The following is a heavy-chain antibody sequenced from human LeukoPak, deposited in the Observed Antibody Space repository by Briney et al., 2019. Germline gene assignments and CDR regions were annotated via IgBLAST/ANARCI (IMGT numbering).Heavy chain of an antibody. J-gene: IGHJ5*02. CDR3: ARDNSKYDILTGYSNWFDP. Sequence: SETLSLTCTVSGGSISSGNYYWSWIRQPPGKGLEWIGYIYYSGSTNYNPSLKSRVTISVDTSKNQFSLKLSSVTAADTAVYYCARDNSKYDILTGYSNWFDPWGQGTLVTVSS. CDR1: GGSISSGNYY. D-gene: IGHD3-9*01. CDR2: IYYSGST. V-gene: IGHV4-61*01.